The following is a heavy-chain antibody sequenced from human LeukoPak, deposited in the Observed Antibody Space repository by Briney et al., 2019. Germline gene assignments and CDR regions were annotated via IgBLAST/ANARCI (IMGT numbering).Heavy chain of an antibody. CDR3: ARERGLRYFDWPYSQTFDY. D-gene: IGHD3-9*01. J-gene: IGHJ4*02. CDR2: ISAYNGNT. V-gene: IGHV1-18*01. Sequence: ASVKVSCTASGYTFTSYGISWVRQAPGQGLEWMGWISAYNGNTNYAQKLQGRVTMTTDTSTSTAYMELRSLRSDDTAVYYCARERGLRYFDWPYSQTFDYWGQGTLVTVSS. CDR1: GYTFTSYG.